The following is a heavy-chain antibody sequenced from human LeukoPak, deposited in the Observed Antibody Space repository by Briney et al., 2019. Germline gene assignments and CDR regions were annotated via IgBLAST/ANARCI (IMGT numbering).Heavy chain of an antibody. D-gene: IGHD5-18*01. V-gene: IGHV3-30*04. J-gene: IGHJ3*02. CDR3: ASENKRGYSYGSPTDAFDI. Sequence: GGSLRLSCAASGFTFSSYAMHWVRQAPGKGLEWVAVISYDGSNKYYADSVKGRFTISRDNAKKSLFLDMNSLRAEDTAVYYCASENKRGYSYGSPTDAFDIWGQGTMVTVSS. CDR1: GFTFSSYA. CDR2: ISYDGSNK.